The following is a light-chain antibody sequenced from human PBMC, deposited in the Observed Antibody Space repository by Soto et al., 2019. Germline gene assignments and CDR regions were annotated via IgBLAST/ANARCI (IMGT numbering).Light chain of an antibody. CDR1: KLGGKY. CDR2: EDS. CDR3: QAWDSSVV. V-gene: IGLV3-1*01. J-gene: IGLJ2*01. Sequence: SYELTQPPSVSVSPGQTASITCSGDKLGGKYVCWYQQKPGQSPVLVIYEDSKRPSGIPERFSGSNSGNTATLTISGTQAMDEADYYSQAWDSSVVFGGGTKLTVL.